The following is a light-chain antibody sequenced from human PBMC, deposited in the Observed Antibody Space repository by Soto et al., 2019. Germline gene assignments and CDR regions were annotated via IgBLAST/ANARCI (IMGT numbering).Light chain of an antibody. CDR2: WAS. CDR1: QSVLYTASNKNY. CDR3: QQYYSTPYT. J-gene: IGKJ2*01. V-gene: IGKV4-1*01. Sequence: DIVMTQSPDSLAVSLAERATINCKSSQSVLYTASNKNYLAWYQQKAGQPPKLLIYWASTRESGVPDRFSGSGSGTDFTLTISSLQAEAVAVYYCQQYYSTPYTFGQGTKLEIK.